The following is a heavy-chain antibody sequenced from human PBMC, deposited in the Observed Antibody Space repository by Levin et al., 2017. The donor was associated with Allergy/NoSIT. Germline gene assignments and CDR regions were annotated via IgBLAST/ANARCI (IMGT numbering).Heavy chain of an antibody. J-gene: IGHJ3*02. Sequence: GESLKISCAASGFTFSSYGMHWVRQAPGKGLEWVAVISYDGSNKYYADSVKGRFTISRDNSKNTLYLQMNSLRAEDTAVYYCAKALGWLQWNDAFDSWGQGTMVTVSS. CDR2: ISYDGSNK. CDR1: GFTFSSYG. D-gene: IGHD5-24*01. CDR3: AKALGWLQWNDAFDS. V-gene: IGHV3-30*18.